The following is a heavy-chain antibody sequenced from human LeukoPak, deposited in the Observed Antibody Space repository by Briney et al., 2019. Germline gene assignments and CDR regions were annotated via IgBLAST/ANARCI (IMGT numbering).Heavy chain of an antibody. V-gene: IGHV4-59*12. J-gene: IGHJ4*02. CDR1: GGSINNYY. CDR2: IYYSGRT. CDR3: ARRARYSSSWRGFDY. D-gene: IGHD6-13*01. Sequence: SETLSLTCTVSGGSINNYYWSWIRQPPGKGLEWIGYIYYSGRTRYNPSLKSPVTISVDTSKNQFSLRLSSVTAADTAVYYCARRARYSSSWRGFDYWGQGTLVTVSS.